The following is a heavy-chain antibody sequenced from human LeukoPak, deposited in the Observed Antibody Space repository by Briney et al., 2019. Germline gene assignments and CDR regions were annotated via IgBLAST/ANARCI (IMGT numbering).Heavy chain of an antibody. CDR1: GYTFTSYD. Sequence: VASVKVSCKASGYTFTSYDINWVRQATGQGLEWMGRMNSNSGNTGYAQKFQGRVTMTRNTSISTAYMELSSLRSEDTAVYYCARGMLTGDFDYWGQGTLVAVSS. CDR3: ARGMLTGDFDY. J-gene: IGHJ4*02. D-gene: IGHD7-27*01. V-gene: IGHV1-8*01. CDR2: MNSNSGNT.